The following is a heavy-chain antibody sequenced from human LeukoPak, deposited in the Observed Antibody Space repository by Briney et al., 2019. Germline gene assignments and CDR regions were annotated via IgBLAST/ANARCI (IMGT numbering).Heavy chain of an antibody. CDR2: ISGSGGTT. J-gene: IGHJ4*02. CDR1: GFTFSSYA. D-gene: IGHD4-23*01. V-gene: IGHV3-23*01. CDR3: AKDHNYGANPPFDY. Sequence: GGSLRLSCAASGFTFSSYAMSWVRQAPGKGLEWVSSISGSGGTTYYADSVKGRFTISRDNSKNMMYLQMNSLRAEDTAVYYCAKDHNYGANPPFDYWGQGTLVTVSS.